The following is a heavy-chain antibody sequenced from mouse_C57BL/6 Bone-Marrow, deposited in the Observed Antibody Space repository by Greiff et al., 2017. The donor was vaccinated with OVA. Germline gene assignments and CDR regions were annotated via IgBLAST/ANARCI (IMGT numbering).Heavy chain of an antibody. CDR1: GYSFTGYY. Sequence: DVQLVESGPELVKPGASVKISCKASGYSFTGYYMNWVKQSPEKSLEWIGEINPSTGGTTYNQKFKTKATLTVDKSSSTAYMQLKSLTSEDSAVYYCARSGYGSSDYWGKGTTLTVSS. J-gene: IGHJ2*01. V-gene: IGHV1-42*01. CDR3: ARSGYGSSDY. D-gene: IGHD1-1*01. CDR2: INPSTGGT.